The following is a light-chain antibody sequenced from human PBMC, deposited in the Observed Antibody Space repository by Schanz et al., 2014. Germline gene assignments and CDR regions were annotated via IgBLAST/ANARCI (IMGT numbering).Light chain of an antibody. CDR1: QNVATN. CDR2: GAS. CDR3: HQYGISPFT. V-gene: IGKV3-20*01. Sequence: EIVMTQSPTTLSLSPGETATLSCRASQNVATNLAWYQQKPGQAPRLLIYGASTRVTGIPDRFSGSGSGTDFTLTISRLEPEDFAVYYCHQYGISPFTFGPGTKVDIK. J-gene: IGKJ3*01.